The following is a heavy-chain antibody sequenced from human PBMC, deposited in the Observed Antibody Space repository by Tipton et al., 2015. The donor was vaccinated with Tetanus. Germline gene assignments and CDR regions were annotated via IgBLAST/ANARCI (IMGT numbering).Heavy chain of an antibody. V-gene: IGHV5-51*01. CDR2: IYPGDSAA. CDR1: GDTSRSYW. Sequence: QLVQSGAEVKKPGESLKISCKASGDTSRSYWISWVRQMPGKGLEWMGIIYPGDSAATYSPSFQGQVTISADKSISTAYLQWTSLKPSYTAIYFCARLPKHYSASGSTWGQGTLVTVSS. CDR3: ARLPKHYSASGST. J-gene: IGHJ5*02. D-gene: IGHD3-10*01.